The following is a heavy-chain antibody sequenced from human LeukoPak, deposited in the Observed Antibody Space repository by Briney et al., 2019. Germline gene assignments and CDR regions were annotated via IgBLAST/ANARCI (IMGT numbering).Heavy chain of an antibody. D-gene: IGHD3-22*01. Sequence: GGSLRLSCAASGFTFSSYWMHWVRQAPGKGLVWISRINSDGSSTSYADSVKGRFTISRDNAKNTLYLQMNSLRAEDTAVYYCAREITHYYDSSGYYSDYWGQGTLVTVSS. CDR1: GFTFSSYW. V-gene: IGHV3-74*01. J-gene: IGHJ4*02. CDR2: INSDGSST. CDR3: AREITHYYDSSGYYSDY.